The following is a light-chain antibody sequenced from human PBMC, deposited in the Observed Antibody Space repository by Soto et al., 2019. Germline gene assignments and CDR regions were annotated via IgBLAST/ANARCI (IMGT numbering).Light chain of an antibody. CDR1: NNR. Sequence: QSVLTQPASVSGSPGQSITISCTGTNNRVSWYQQHPGKAPKVVVYEGTKRPSGASNRFSGSNSGGTASLTISGLQAEDEASCFCCAYVGARSYGFGPGTKGTVL. V-gene: IGLV2-23*01. CDR2: EGT. J-gene: IGLJ1*01. CDR3: CAYVGARSYG.